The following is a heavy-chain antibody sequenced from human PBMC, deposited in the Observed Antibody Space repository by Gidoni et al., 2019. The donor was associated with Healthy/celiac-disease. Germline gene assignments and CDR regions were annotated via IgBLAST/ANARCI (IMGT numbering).Heavy chain of an antibody. J-gene: IGHJ4*02. Sequence: EVQLVESGGGLVQPGGSLRLSCAASGFTFSSYDMHWVRQATGKGLEWVSAIGTAGDTYYPGSVKGRFTISRENAKNSLYLQMNSLRAGDTAVYYCARDGGNSPGDYWGQGTLVTVSS. V-gene: IGHV3-13*04. D-gene: IGHD3-16*01. CDR1: GFTFSSYD. CDR3: ARDGGNSPGDY. CDR2: IGTAGDT.